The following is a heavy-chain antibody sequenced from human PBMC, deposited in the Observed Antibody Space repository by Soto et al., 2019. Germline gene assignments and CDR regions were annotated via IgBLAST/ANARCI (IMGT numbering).Heavy chain of an antibody. Sequence: PGGYLRLSCAASGFTFTDHYMDWVRQAPGEGLEWVGRARNKVNGYIIAYAASVKGRFIISRDDSKNSLYLQMNSLKTEDTAVYFCARLMGTSFDLWGQGTLVTVSS. CDR3: ARLMGTSFDL. V-gene: IGHV3-72*01. CDR2: ARNKVNGYII. J-gene: IGHJ4*02. CDR1: GFTFTDHY. D-gene: IGHD2-8*01.